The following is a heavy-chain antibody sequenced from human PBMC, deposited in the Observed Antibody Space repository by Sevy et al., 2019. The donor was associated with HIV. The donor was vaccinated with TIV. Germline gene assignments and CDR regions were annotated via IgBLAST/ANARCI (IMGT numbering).Heavy chain of an antibody. CDR1: GGSISSSTYY. V-gene: IGHV4-39*01. Sequence: SETLSLTCSVSGGSISSSTYYWGWIRQPPGRGLEWIGSVYFTGSTYYNPSLKSRVTISVDTSKNEFSLKVNSVTAADTAVYYCARLGGLRFFDWSPLNYFDYWGQGTLVTVSS. J-gene: IGHJ4*02. CDR2: VYFTGST. CDR3: ARLGGLRFFDWSPLNYFDY. D-gene: IGHD3-9*01.